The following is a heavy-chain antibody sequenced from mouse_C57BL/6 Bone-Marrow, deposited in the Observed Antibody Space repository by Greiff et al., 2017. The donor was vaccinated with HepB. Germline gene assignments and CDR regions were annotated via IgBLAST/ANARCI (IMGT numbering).Heavy chain of an antibody. J-gene: IGHJ2*01. Sequence: EVMLVESGAELVRPGASVKLSCTASGFNIKDDYMHWVKQRPEQGLEWIGWIDPENGDTEYASKFQGKATITADTSSKTAYLQLSSLTSEDTAVYYCTTIIRAYWGQGTTLTVSS. CDR3: TTIIRAY. D-gene: IGHD3-1*01. V-gene: IGHV14-4*01. CDR1: GFNIKDDY. CDR2: IDPENGDT.